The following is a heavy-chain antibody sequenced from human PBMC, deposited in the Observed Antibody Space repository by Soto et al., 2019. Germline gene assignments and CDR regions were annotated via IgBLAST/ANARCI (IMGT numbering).Heavy chain of an antibody. D-gene: IGHD4-17*01. CDR3: ARTLLDYGVDLDN. V-gene: IGHV1-46*01. J-gene: IGHJ4*02. CDR2: INPSGGST. Sequence: GASVKVSCKASGYTFTSYYMHWLRQAPGQGLEWMGIINPSGGSTSYAQKFQGRVTMTRDTSTSTVYMELSSLRSEDTAVYSCARTLLDYGVDLDNWGQGTLVTVSS. CDR1: GYTFTSYY.